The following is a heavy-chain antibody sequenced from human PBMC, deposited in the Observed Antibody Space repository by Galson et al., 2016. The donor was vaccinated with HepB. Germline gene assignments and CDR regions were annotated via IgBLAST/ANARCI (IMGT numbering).Heavy chain of an antibody. CDR2: INRDGSEI. V-gene: IGHV3-7*02. CDR3: GRSVSSSWDY. Sequence: SLRLSCAASGFMFNDYWMSWVRQAPGKGLEWVANINRDGSEIHYLDSVKGRFTISRDNAKNSLYLQTNNLRADDTAVYYCGRSVSSSWDYWGQGTLVTVSS. D-gene: IGHD6-13*01. CDR1: GFMFNDYW. J-gene: IGHJ4*02.